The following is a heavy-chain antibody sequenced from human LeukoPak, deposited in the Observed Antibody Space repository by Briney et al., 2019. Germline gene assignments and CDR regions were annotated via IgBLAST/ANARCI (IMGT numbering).Heavy chain of an antibody. CDR1: GFTVTNNY. J-gene: IGHJ4*02. Sequence: LAGGSLRLSCAASGFTVTNNYMNWVRQAPGKGLEWVSVIYSDGSTFYPDSAKGRFTISRHNSKNIVYLQMNSLRTEDTAVYYCAKDLTNGWGTFDYWGQGTLVTVSS. CDR2: IYSDGST. D-gene: IGHD3-16*01. CDR3: AKDLTNGWGTFDY. V-gene: IGHV3-53*04.